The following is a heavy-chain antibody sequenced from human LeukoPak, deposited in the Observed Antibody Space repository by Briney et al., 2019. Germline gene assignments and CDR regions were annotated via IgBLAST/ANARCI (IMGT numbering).Heavy chain of an antibody. V-gene: IGHV3-7*01. CDR3: ARDGGSAWFLDY. Sequence: GGALRLSFAASGFAFYEYTFNWVRPAPGKGREWVATIKQDGSEKYYLDSGKGRFTISRDNAKNSLYLQMNSLRAEDTAVYYCARDGGSAWFLDYWGQGTLVTVSS. D-gene: IGHD6-19*01. J-gene: IGHJ4*02. CDR2: IKQDGSEK. CDR1: GFAFYEYT.